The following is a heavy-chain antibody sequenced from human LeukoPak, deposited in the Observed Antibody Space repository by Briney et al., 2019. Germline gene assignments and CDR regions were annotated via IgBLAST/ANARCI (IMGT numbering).Heavy chain of an antibody. Sequence: PSETLSLTCAGDGGSSSGDDWGWIPQPPRKGREWNGEINHSGSTNYNQSLKSRVTISVDTSKNQFSLKLSSVTAADTAVYYCARGGTNVDTAMVKNFDYWGQGTLVTVSS. CDR1: GGSSSGDD. CDR2: INHSGST. J-gene: IGHJ4*02. V-gene: IGHV4-34*01. CDR3: ARGGTNVDTAMVKNFDY. D-gene: IGHD5-18*01.